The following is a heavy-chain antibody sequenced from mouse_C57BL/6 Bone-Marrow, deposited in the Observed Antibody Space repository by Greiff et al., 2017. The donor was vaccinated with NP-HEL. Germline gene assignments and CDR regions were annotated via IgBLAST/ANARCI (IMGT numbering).Heavy chain of an antibody. CDR3: ITTVGVDAMDY. D-gene: IGHD1-1*01. CDR2: IRNKANNHAT. V-gene: IGHV6-6*01. Sequence: EVKLMESGGGLVQPGGSMKLSCAASGFTFSDAWMDWVRQSPEKGLEWVAEIRNKANNHATYYAESVKGRFTIARDDSKSSVYLQMNSLRAEDTGIYYCITTVGVDAMDYWGQGTSVTVSS. CDR1: GFTFSDAW. J-gene: IGHJ4*01.